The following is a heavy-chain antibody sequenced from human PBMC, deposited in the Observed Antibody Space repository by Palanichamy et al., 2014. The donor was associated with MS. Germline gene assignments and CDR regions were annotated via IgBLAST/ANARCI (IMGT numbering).Heavy chain of an antibody. CDR3: ARGTTMVRGVINKRSGWIDP. CDR2: INPSGGST. Sequence: GQGLEWMGIINPSGGSTSYAQKFQGRVTMTRDTSTSTVYMELSSLRSEDTAVYYCARGTTMVRGVINKRSGWIDPWGQGTLVTVSS. V-gene: IGHV1-46*03. J-gene: IGHJ5*02. D-gene: IGHD3-10*01.